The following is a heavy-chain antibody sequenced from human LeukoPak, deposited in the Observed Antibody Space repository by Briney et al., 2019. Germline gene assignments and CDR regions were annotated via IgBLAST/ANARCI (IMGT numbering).Heavy chain of an antibody. J-gene: IGHJ6*03. CDR2: IYHSGNT. D-gene: IGHD1-26*01. V-gene: IGHV4-38-2*01. Sequence: SETLSLTCAVSGYSISSGFYWGWIRQPPGKGPEWIGNIYHSGNTYYNPSLKSRVTLSVDTSKNQFSLKLNSVTAADTAVYYCARVQWGNHYYYYYYMDVWGKGTTVTVSS. CDR1: GYSISSGFY. CDR3: ARVQWGNHYYYYYYMDV.